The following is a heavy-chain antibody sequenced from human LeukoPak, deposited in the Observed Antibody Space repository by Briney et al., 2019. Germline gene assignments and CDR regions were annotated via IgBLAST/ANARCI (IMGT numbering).Heavy chain of an antibody. J-gene: IGHJ4*02. V-gene: IGHV3-11*03. D-gene: IGHD3-22*01. CDR2: ISSSSSYT. CDR1: GFTFSDYY. Sequence: GGSLRLSCAASGFTFSDYYMSGIRQAPGKGLEWVSYISSSSSYTNYADSVEGRFTISRDNAKNSLYLQMNSLRAEDTAVYYCARVYYDSSGYYYTFDYWGQGTLVTVSS. CDR3: ARVYYDSSGYYYTFDY.